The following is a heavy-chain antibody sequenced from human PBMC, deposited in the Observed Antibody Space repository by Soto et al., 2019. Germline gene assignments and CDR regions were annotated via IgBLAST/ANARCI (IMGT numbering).Heavy chain of an antibody. D-gene: IGHD6-13*01. CDR1: GYTFTSYG. V-gene: IGHV1-18*01. CDR2: ISAYNGNT. J-gene: IGHJ5*02. CDR3: ARGGRGSSSWSNWFDP. Sequence: ASVKVSCQASGYTFTSYGISWVRQAPGHGLEWMGWISAYNGNTNYAQKLQGRVTMTTDTSTSTAYMELRSLRSDDTAVYYCARGGRGSSSWSNWFDPWGQGTLVTVSS.